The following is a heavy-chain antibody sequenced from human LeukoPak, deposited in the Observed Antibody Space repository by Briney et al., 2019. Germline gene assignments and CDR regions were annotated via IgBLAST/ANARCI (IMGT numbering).Heavy chain of an antibody. J-gene: IGHJ4*02. Sequence: PSETLSLTCTVSGGSISSSSYYWGWIRQPPGKGLEWIGSIYYSGSTYYNPSLKSRVTISVDTSKNQFSLRLSSVTAADTAVYYCARIVGASDYWGQGTLVTVSS. CDR2: IYYSGST. V-gene: IGHV4-39*01. CDR3: ARIVGASDY. D-gene: IGHD1-26*01. CDR1: GGSISSSSYY.